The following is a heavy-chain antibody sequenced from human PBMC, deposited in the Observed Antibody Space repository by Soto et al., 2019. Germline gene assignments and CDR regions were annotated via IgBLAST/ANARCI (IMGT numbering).Heavy chain of an antibody. CDR1: GGSFSPNY. J-gene: IGHJ5*02. V-gene: IGHV4-59*08. Sequence: QVQLQESGPGLVKPSETLSLTCTVSGGSFSPNYWAWIRQPPGKGLEWVGYIYYSGTTSYNPSLKSRGTLSLETSKSQFSLRLSSVTASDTAVYYCARLGAYYQSLDPWGQGTLVTVSS. CDR3: ARLGAYYQSLDP. D-gene: IGHD2-21*01. CDR2: IYYSGTT.